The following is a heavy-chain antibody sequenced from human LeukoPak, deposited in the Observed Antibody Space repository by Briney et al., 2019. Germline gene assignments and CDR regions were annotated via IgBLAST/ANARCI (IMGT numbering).Heavy chain of an antibody. D-gene: IGHD2-2*03. CDR1: GYTFTGYY. CDR3: ARSMDIVVVPAADSSGFDY. V-gene: IGHV1-2*02. CDR2: INPNNGGT. J-gene: IGHJ4*02. Sequence: ASVKVSCKASGYTFTGYYMRWVRQAPGQGLEWMGWINPNNGGTNYAQNFQGRVTMTRDTSISSAYMELSRLRSDDTAVYYCARSMDIVVVPAADSSGFDYWGQGTLVTVSS.